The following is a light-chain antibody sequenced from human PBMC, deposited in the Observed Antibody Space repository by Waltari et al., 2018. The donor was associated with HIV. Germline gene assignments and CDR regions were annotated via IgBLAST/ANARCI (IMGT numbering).Light chain of an antibody. CDR2: GNS. CDR1: ISNIGAGHQ. CDR3: QSYDSSLSGYV. V-gene: IGLV1-40*01. Sequence: QSVLTQPPSVSGAPGQRVTISCTGSISNIGAGHQVHWYQQLPGTAPKLLIYGNSNRPSGVPDRFSGSKSGTSASLAITGLQAEDEADYHCQSYDSSLSGYVFGTGTKVTVL. J-gene: IGLJ1*01.